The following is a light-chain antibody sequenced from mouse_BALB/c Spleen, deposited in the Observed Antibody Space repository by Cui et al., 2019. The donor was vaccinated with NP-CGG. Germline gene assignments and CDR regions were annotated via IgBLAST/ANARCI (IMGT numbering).Light chain of an antibody. CDR1: TGAVTTSNY. V-gene: IGLV1*01. CDR3: ALWFSNHWV. J-gene: IGLJ1*01. Sequence: QAVVTQESVLTTSPGETVTLTFRSSTGAVTTSNYANWVQEKPDHLFTGLIGGTNNRAPGVPAIFSGSLIGDKAALTITGAQTEDEAIYFCALWFSNHWVFGGGTKLTVL. CDR2: GTN.